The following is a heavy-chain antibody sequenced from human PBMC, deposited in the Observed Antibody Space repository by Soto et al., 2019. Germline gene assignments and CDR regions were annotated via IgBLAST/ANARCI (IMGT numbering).Heavy chain of an antibody. D-gene: IGHD4-4*01. CDR3: ARGEAYSNYPAR. Sequence: SETLSLTCGVYGGSLRNCYWTWIRQPPGKGLEWIGEINPSGATQYNPSLKSRVSISVDTSKNHFSLNLSSVTAADTAVYYCARGEAYSNYPARWGQGTLVTISS. CDR1: GGSLRNCY. CDR2: INPSGAT. J-gene: IGHJ4*02. V-gene: IGHV4-34*01.